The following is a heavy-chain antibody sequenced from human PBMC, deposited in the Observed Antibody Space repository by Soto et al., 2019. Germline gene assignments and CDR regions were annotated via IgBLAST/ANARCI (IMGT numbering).Heavy chain of an antibody. CDR2: VYYRGRS. D-gene: IGHD2-8*01. CDR1: GGSVSNSNYY. CDR3: VSQRTSVLTQAYFDY. V-gene: IGHV4-39*01. J-gene: IGHJ4*02. Sequence: SETLSLTCTVSGGSVSNSNYYRGWIRQSPGKGLEWIGSVYYRGRSYSKSSVKSRVTISVDTSKNQFSLNLNSVTASDTAVYFCVSQRTSVLTQAYFDYWGPGALVTVSS.